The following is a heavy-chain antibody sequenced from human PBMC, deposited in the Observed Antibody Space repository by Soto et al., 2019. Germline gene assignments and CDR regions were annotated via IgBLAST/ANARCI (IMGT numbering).Heavy chain of an antibody. CDR3: ARPGKGFYYYYYMDV. V-gene: IGHV4-39*01. Sequence: QLQLQESGPGLVKPSETLSLTCTVSGGSISSSSYYWGWIRQPPGKGLELIGTIYYSGSTYYNPSLKSRVTISVDTSKNQFSLKLSSVTAADTAVYYCARPGKGFYYYYYMDVWGKGTTVTVSS. J-gene: IGHJ6*03. D-gene: IGHD1-26*01. CDR2: IYYSGST. CDR1: GGSISSSSYY.